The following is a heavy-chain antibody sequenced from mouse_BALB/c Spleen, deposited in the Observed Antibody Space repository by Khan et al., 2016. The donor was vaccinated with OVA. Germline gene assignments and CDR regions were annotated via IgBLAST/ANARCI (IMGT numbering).Heavy chain of an antibody. J-gene: IGHJ2*01. CDR2: ISYSGNT. Sequence: VQLKESGPGLVKPSPSLSLSCTVTGYSITTDYAWNWIRQFPGNKLEWMGYISYSGNTNYNPSFKSRISITRDTSKNPFFLQWKTVTTEDTARYYYARVYGEDFDYWGQGTTVTVSA. V-gene: IGHV3-2*02. CDR3: ARVYGEDFDY. CDR1: GYSITTDYA. D-gene: IGHD1-1*01.